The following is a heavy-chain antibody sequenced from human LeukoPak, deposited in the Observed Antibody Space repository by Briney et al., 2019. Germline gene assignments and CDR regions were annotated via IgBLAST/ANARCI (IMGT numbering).Heavy chain of an antibody. CDR2: IYYSGST. D-gene: IGHD5-18*01. J-gene: IGHJ4*02. CDR3: ARAVDTAMAYVDY. V-gene: IGHV4-31*03. CDR1: GGSISNGGYY. Sequence: SETLSLTCTVSGGSISNGGYYWSWIRQHPGKGLEWIGYIYYSGSTYYNPSLKSRVTISVDTSKNQFSLKLSSVTAADTAVYYCARAVDTAMAYVDYWGQGTLVTVSS.